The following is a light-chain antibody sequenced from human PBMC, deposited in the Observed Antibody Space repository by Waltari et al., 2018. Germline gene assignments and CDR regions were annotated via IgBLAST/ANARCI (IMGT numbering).Light chain of an antibody. CDR2: AAS. V-gene: IGKV3-20*01. CDR3: QQYGNLPLT. J-gene: IGKJ4*01. CDR1: QSVPSDY. Sequence: EIVLTQSPGTLSLSQGETATLSCRASQSVPSDYLAWYQQKSGQSPRLVIFAASSRATVFPARFSGSGSGTDFTLTITKLEPGDFALYFCQQYGNLPLTFGGGTRIEI.